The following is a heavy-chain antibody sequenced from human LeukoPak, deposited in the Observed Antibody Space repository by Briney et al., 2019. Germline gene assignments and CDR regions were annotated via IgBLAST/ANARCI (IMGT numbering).Heavy chain of an antibody. D-gene: IGHD6-6*01. Sequence: SETLSLTCTVSGGSISSYYWSWIRQPPGKGLEWIGYIYYSGSTNYNPSLKSRVTISVDTSKNQFSLKLSSVTAADPAVYYCARDPNPYSISPSAVWGKGTTVTVSS. CDR3: ARDPNPYSISPSAV. CDR2: IYYSGST. J-gene: IGHJ6*04. CDR1: GGSISSYY. V-gene: IGHV4-59*01.